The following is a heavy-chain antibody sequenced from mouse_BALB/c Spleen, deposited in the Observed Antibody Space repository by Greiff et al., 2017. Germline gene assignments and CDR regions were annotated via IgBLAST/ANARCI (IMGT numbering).Heavy chain of an antibody. J-gene: IGHJ2*01. Sequence: VKLQESGAELMKPGASVKISCKATGYTFSSYWIEWVKQRPGQGLEWIGEILPGSGSTNYNEKFKGKATFTADKSSNTAYMQLSSLTSEDSAVYCCARSGTPVGRVYFAYWGQGTTLTVSS. CDR3: ARSGTPVGRVYFAY. CDR2: ILPGSGST. D-gene: IGHD4-1*01. CDR1: GYTFSSYW. V-gene: IGHV1-9*01.